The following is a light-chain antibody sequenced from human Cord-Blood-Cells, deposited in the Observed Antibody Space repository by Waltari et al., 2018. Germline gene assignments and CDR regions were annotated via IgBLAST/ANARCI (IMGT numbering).Light chain of an antibody. J-gene: IGLJ2*01. V-gene: IGLV3-21*03. CDR3: QVWDSSSDHVV. Sequence: SYVLTQPPSVSVAPGKTARITCGGNNIGSKSVHWYQQKPGQAPVLVVYDDSDRPSGFPERFSGSNSGNTATLTISRVEAGDEADYYGQVWDSSSDHVVFGGGTKLTVL. CDR1: NIGSKS. CDR2: DDS.